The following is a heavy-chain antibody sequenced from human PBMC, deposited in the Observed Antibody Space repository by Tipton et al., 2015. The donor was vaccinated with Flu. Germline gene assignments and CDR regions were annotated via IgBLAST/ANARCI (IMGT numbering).Heavy chain of an antibody. J-gene: IGHJ5*02. CDR2: IYTSGST. V-gene: IGHV4-61*02. D-gene: IGHD4-17*01. CDR1: GGSVSSGSYY. Sequence: TLSLTCTVSGGSVSSGSYYWSWIRQPPGKGLEWIGRIYTSGSTNYNPSLKSRVAMSVDTSKNQFSLKLSSVTAADTAVYYCARDQLVTTWGWFDPWGQGTLVTVSS. CDR3: ARDQLVTTWGWFDP.